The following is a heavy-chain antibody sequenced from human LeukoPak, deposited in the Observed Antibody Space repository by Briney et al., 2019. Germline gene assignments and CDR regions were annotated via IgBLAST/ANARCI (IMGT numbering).Heavy chain of an antibody. D-gene: IGHD6-13*01. CDR1: GYTFTSYG. CDR3: ARGRGSWSMGHYVMDV. Sequence: ASVKVSCKASGYTFTSYGISWVRQAPGQGLEWMGWISAYNGNTNYAQKLQGRVTMTTDTSTSTAYMELRSLRSDDTAVYYCARGRGSWSMGHYVMDVWGQGTTVTVSS. CDR2: ISAYNGNT. J-gene: IGHJ6*02. V-gene: IGHV1-18*01.